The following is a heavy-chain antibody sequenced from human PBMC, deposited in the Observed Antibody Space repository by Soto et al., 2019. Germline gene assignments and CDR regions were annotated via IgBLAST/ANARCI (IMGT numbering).Heavy chain of an antibody. V-gene: IGHV3-30-3*01. CDR3: ARENGQFESRFDY. Sequence: QVQLVESGGGVVKPGRSLRLSCAASGFTFSSYAMHWVRQAPGKGLEWVAVISYDGSNKYYADSLKGRFTISRDNSKNTWYLQMNSLRAEDTAVYYCARENGQFESRFDYWGQGTLVTVSS. CDR1: GFTFSSYA. D-gene: IGHD1-1*01. J-gene: IGHJ4*02. CDR2: ISYDGSNK.